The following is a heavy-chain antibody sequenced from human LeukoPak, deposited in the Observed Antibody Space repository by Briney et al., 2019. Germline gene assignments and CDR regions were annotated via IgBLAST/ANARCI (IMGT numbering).Heavy chain of an antibody. CDR3: ARDGAARRRGNWFDP. Sequence: ASVKVSCKASGYTFTCYYMHWVRQAPGQGLEWMGWLNPNSGGTNYGQKFQGRVTMTRDTSISTAYMELSRLRSDDTAVYYCARDGAARRRGNWFDPWGQGTLVTVSS. D-gene: IGHD6-6*01. V-gene: IGHV1-2*02. CDR1: GYTFTCYY. CDR2: LNPNSGGT. J-gene: IGHJ5*02.